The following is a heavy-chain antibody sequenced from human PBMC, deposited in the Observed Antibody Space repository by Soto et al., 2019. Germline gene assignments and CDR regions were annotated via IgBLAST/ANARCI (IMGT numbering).Heavy chain of an antibody. CDR1: GGSISSGYYY. J-gene: IGHJ4*02. Sequence: SETLSLTCTVSGGSISSGYYYWSWIRQPPGKGLEWIGYIYYSGSTYYNPSLKSRVTISVDTSKNQFSLKLSSVTAADTAVYYCARGLDYDFLFTLFAYGAQETRVTVSS. D-gene: IGHD3-3*01. CDR3: ARGLDYDFLFTLFAY. V-gene: IGHV4-30-4*01. CDR2: IYYSGST.